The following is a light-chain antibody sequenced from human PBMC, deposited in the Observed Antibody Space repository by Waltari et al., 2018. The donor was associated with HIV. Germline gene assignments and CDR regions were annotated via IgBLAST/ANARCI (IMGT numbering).Light chain of an antibody. Sequence: QSLLTQPPSVSGAPGQNVTISCTGSSSNIGADYDIHWDQQLPGTAPKLLIYFNNNRPAGVPDRFSGSKSGTSASLAITGLQAEDGADYYGQSYDSRVFGGGTKLTVL. CDR3: QSYDSRV. J-gene: IGLJ3*02. V-gene: IGLV1-40*01. CDR2: FNN. CDR1: SSNIGADYD.